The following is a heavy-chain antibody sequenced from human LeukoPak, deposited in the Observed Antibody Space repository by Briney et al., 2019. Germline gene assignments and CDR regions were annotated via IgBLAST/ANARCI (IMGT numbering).Heavy chain of an antibody. Sequence: GGSLRLSCAASGFTFSSYGIHWVRQAPGKGLEWVAFIRSDGSNKYYADSVKGRFTISRDNSKNTLYLQMNSLRTEDTAVYYRAKDDSQMVRGGYNWFDLWGQGTLVTVSS. CDR2: IRSDGSNK. CDR3: AKDDSQMVRGGYNWFDL. CDR1: GFTFSSYG. J-gene: IGHJ5*02. V-gene: IGHV3-30*02. D-gene: IGHD3-10*01.